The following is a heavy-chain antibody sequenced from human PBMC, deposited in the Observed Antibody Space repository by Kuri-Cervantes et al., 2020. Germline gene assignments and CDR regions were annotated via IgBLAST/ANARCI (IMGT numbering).Heavy chain of an antibody. J-gene: IGHJ4*02. V-gene: IGHV1-18*01. CDR1: GYAFINHG. CDR3: AKVAQAYFDY. CDR2: ISIYNGHT. Sequence: ASVKVSCKASGYAFINHGITWVRQAPGQGLEWMGWISIYNGHTNYAQKFQDRDTMTTDTSTSTAYMELTSLTSDDTAVYYCAKVAQAYFDYWGQGTLVTVSS.